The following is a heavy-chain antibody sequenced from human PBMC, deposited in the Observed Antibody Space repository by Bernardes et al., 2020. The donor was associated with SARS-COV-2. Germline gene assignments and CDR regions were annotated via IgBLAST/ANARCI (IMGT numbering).Heavy chain of an antibody. V-gene: IGHV3-23*01. J-gene: IGHJ6*02. D-gene: IGHD6-6*01. Sequence: GSLRPPFVASGFTFSKHALTWVRHVPGKGLEWVSAISAICGSTYYAESVKGRFTISRDNSKNTLYLEMTSLRAEDTAVYYCSKNAKYSSSSMEVWGQGPTVTVSS. CDR3: SKNAKYSSSSMEV. CDR1: GFTFSKHA. CDR2: ISAICGST.